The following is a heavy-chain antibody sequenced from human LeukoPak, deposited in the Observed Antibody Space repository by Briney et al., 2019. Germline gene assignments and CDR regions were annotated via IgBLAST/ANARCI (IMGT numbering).Heavy chain of an antibody. V-gene: IGHV1-8*02. J-gene: IGHJ4*02. CDR1: GYTFTSYG. CDR3: AGGGGGYDSSGYYLNYFDN. D-gene: IGHD3-22*01. CDR2: MNPNSGNT. Sequence: ASVKVSCKASGYTFTSYGISWVRQAPGQGLEWMGWMNPNSGNTGYAQKFQGRVTKTRNTSISTAYMELSSLRSEDTAVYYCAGGGGGYDSSGYYLNYFDNWGQGPWSPSPQ.